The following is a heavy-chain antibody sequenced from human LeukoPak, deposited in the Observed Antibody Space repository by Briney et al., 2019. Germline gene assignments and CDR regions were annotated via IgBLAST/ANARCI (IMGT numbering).Heavy chain of an antibody. Sequence: ASVKVSCKPSRYTFTSYDINWVRQATGHRLECMGWMNPNSGNTAYAQKFQGRVTMTRNTSISTAYMELSSLRSEDTAVYYCARKDLRNRAVWGGGCGLWGEGTLVTVSS. CDR2: MNPNSGNT. J-gene: IGHJ5*02. V-gene: IGHV1-8*01. CDR1: RYTFTSYD. CDR3: ARKDLRNRAVWGGGCGL. D-gene: IGHD3-16*01.